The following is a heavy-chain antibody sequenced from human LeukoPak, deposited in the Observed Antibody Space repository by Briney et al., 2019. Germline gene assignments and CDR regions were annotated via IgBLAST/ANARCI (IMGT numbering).Heavy chain of an antibody. D-gene: IGHD3-22*01. Sequence: GGSLRLSCAASGFTFSSYDMHWVRQATGKGPEWVSAIGTAGDTYYPGSVKGRFTISRENAKNSLYLQMNSLRAGDTAVYYCARGRGSSSGNAFDIWGQGTMVTVSS. CDR2: IGTAGDT. J-gene: IGHJ3*02. V-gene: IGHV3-13*01. CDR1: GFTFSSYD. CDR3: ARGRGSSSGNAFDI.